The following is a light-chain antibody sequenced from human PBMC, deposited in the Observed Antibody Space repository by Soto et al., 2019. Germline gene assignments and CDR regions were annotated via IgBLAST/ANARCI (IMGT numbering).Light chain of an antibody. CDR2: GAS. J-gene: IGKJ1*01. CDR1: QSIANS. V-gene: IGKV3-20*01. Sequence: EIVLTQSPGTLSLSPGERASLSCRASQSIANSLAWYQQKPGQAPRLLIFGASNRATGIPDRFSGSGSGTDFTLNISRLEPEDFAVYHCQQYGGSPRTCGQGTKVERK. CDR3: QQYGGSPRT.